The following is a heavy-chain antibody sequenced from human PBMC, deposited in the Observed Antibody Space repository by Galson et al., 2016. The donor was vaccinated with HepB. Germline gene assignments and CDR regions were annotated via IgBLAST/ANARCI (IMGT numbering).Heavy chain of an antibody. CDR3: ARGPTANDAFDI. Sequence: SLRLSCAASGFTFSDYSMSWIRQAPGKGLEWLSDISRSSNFTNYADSTKGRLTISRDNAKNSLYLQMNSLRLEDTAVYYCARGPTANDAFDIWGQGTMVTVSS. V-gene: IGHV3-11*05. CDR2: ISRSSNFT. CDR1: GFTFSDYS. J-gene: IGHJ3*02.